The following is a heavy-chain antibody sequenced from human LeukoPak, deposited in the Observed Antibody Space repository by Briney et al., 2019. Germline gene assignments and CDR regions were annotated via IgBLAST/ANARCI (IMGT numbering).Heavy chain of an antibody. J-gene: IGHJ6*02. V-gene: IGHV4-30-2*01. CDR1: GGSISSGGYS. D-gene: IGHD6-13*01. CDR2: IYHSGST. Sequence: PSQTLSLTCAVSGGSISSGGYSWSWIRQPPGQGLEWIVYIYHSGSTYYNPSLKSRVTISVDRSKTQFSLKLSSVIAADTAVYYCARDGSSSWYEGYYYYGMDVWGQGTTVTVSS. CDR3: ARDGSSSWYEGYYYYGMDV.